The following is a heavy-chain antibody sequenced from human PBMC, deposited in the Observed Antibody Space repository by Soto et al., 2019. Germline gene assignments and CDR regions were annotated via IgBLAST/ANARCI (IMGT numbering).Heavy chain of an antibody. CDR1: GGTFSSYT. Sequence: ASVKVSCKASGGTFSSYTISWVRQAPGQGLEWMGRINPILSMSNYAQKFQGRVTITADKSTSTAYMELSSLRSEDTAVYYCAMEYCSSTSCYRDYWGQGTLVTVSS. CDR3: AMEYCSSTSCYRDY. D-gene: IGHD2-2*02. CDR2: INPILSMS. J-gene: IGHJ4*02. V-gene: IGHV1-69*02.